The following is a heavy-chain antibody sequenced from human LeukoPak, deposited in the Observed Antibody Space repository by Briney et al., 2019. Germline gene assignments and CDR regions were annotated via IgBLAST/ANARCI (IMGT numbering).Heavy chain of an antibody. V-gene: IGHV1-18*01. CDR1: GYTFTSYG. D-gene: IGHD6-19*01. J-gene: IGHJ4*02. CDR3: ATESTPAEFNALDY. CDR2: ISAYNGNT. Sequence: EASVKVSCKASGYTFTSYGISWVRQAPGQGLEGMVWISAYNGNTNYAQKLQGRVTMTTDTSTSTAYMELRSLRSDDTAVYYCATESTPAEFNALDYWGQGTLVTVSS.